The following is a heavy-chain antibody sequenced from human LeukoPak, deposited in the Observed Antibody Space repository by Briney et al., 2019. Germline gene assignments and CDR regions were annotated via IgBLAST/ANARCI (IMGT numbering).Heavy chain of an antibody. V-gene: IGHV3-11*04. CDR2: ISNSGSTI. CDR3: ARDRRGWWDKIDY. D-gene: IGHD6-19*01. Sequence: GGSLRLSCAASGFTFSDYYMSWIRQAPGKGLEWVSYISNSGSTICYADSVKGRFTISRDNAKNSLYLQMNSLRAEDTAVYYCARDRRGWWDKIDYWGQGTLVTVSS. J-gene: IGHJ4*02. CDR1: GFTFSDYY.